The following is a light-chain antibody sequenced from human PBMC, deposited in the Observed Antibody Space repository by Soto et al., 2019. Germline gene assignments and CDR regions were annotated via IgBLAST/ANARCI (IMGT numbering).Light chain of an antibody. Sequence: EIVLTQSPATLSLSPGERATLSCRASQSVSSYLAWYQQKPGQAPRLLIYDASNRATGIPARFSGSGSGTDFTLTISSLEPEAFAVYYCQQRSNSYTFGQGTKLEIK. J-gene: IGKJ2*01. CDR2: DAS. CDR3: QQRSNSYT. V-gene: IGKV3-11*01. CDR1: QSVSSY.